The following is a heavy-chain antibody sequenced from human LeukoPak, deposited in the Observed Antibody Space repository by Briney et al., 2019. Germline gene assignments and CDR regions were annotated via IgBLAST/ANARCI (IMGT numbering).Heavy chain of an antibody. D-gene: IGHD3-10*01. CDR2: TYYRSKWFN. CDR3: AGLRLLWFGESWGYYFDY. J-gene: IGHJ4*02. Sequence: SQTLSLTCAISGDSVSSNSAAWNWIRQSPSRGLEWLGRTYYRSKWFNDYAVSMKSRITIHPGTSKNQFSLQLNSVTPEDTAVYYCAGLRLLWFGESWGYYFDYWGQGTLVTVSS. V-gene: IGHV6-1*01. CDR1: GDSVSSNSAA.